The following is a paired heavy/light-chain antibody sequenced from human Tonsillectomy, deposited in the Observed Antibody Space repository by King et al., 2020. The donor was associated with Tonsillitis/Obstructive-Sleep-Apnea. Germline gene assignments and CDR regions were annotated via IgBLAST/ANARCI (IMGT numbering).Light chain of an antibody. J-gene: IGLJ1*01. Sequence: QSVLTQPPSASGTPGQRVTISCSGSSSNIGSNTVNWYQQFPGTAPNLLIYSNNQRPSGVPDRFSGSKSGTSASLAISGLQSEDEADYYCAAWDDSLNGFYVFGTGTKVSVL. CDR3: AAWDDSLNGFYV. V-gene: IGLV1-44*01. CDR2: SNN. CDR1: SSNIGSNT.
Heavy chain of an antibody. J-gene: IGHJ6*02. CDR2: IYYSGST. CDR3: ARQGDPDMVTDYPYYYGIDV. D-gene: IGHD5-18*01. CDR1: GGSISSSSYY. V-gene: IGHV4-39*01. Sequence: QLQLQESGPGLVKPSETLSLTCTVSGGSISSSSYYWGWVRQPPGKGLEWIGTIYYSGSTYYNPSLKSRVTISVDTSKNQFSLKLSSVTAADTAVYYCARQGDPDMVTDYPYYYGIDVWGQGTTVTVSS.